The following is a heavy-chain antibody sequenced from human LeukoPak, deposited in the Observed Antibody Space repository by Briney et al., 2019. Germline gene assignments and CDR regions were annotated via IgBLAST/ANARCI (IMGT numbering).Heavy chain of an antibody. V-gene: IGHV3-30-3*01. CDR3: AREYSRSGRYFDY. D-gene: IGHD2-15*01. J-gene: IGHJ4*02. Sequence: GGSLRLSCAASGFTFNKYWMTWVRQAPGKGLEWVAVISYDGSNKYYADSVKGRFTISRDNSKNTLYLQMNSLRAEDTAVYYCAREYSRSGRYFDYWGQGTLVTVSS. CDR2: ISYDGSNK. CDR1: GFTFNKYW.